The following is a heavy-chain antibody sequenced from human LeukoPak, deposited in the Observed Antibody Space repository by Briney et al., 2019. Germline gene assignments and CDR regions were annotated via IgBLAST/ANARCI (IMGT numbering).Heavy chain of an antibody. J-gene: IGHJ4*02. CDR1: GGTFSSYA. D-gene: IGHD6-13*01. Sequence: SVKVSCKASGGTFSSYAISWVRQAPGQGLEWMGRIIPILGIANYAQKFQGRVTITADKSTSTAYMELSSLRSEDTAVYYCARDVGYSSSWTDYWGQGTLATVSS. CDR2: IIPILGIA. V-gene: IGHV1-69*04. CDR3: ARDVGYSSSWTDY.